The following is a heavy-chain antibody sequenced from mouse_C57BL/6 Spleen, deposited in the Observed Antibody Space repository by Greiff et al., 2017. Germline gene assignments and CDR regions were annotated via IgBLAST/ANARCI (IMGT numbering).Heavy chain of an antibody. D-gene: IGHD2-3*01. J-gene: IGHJ1*03. CDR1: GYSITSDY. CDR2: ISYSGST. CDR3: ARYSYDPWYFDV. Sequence: ESGPGLAKPSQSLSLTCSVPGYSITSDYWNWIRKFPGNKLEYIGYISYSGSTYYNPSLKSRISMTRDTSKNQYYLQLNSVTTEYTATYYCARYSYDPWYFDVWGTGTTVTVSS. V-gene: IGHV3-8*01.